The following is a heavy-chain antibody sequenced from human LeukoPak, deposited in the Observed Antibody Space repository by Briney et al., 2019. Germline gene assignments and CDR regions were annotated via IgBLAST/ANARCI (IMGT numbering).Heavy chain of an antibody. Sequence: ASVKVSCKASGYTFTSYGISWVRQAPGQGLEWMGWISAYNGNTNYAQKLQGRVTMTTDTSTSTAYMELRSLRSDDTAVYYCARDSPTYCSGGSCYSGYWGQGTLVTVSS. J-gene: IGHJ4*02. CDR1: GYTFTSYG. CDR3: ARDSPTYCSGGSCYSGY. D-gene: IGHD2-15*01. CDR2: ISAYNGNT. V-gene: IGHV1-18*01.